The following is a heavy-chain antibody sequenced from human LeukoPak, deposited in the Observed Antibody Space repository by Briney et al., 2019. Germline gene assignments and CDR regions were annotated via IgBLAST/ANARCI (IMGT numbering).Heavy chain of an antibody. CDR1: GGSISSYY. J-gene: IGHJ4*02. V-gene: IGHV4-59*01. CDR3: ARHALYCSSTSCYEVFDY. Sequence: PSETLSLTCTVSGGSISSYYWSWIRQPPGKGLEWIGYIYYSGSTNYNPSLKSRVTISVDTSKNQFSLKLSSVTAADTAVYYCARHALYCSSTSCYEVFDYRGQGTLVTVSS. CDR2: IYYSGST. D-gene: IGHD2-2*01.